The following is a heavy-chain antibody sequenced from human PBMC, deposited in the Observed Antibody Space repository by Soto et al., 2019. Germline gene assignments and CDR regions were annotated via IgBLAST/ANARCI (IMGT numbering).Heavy chain of an antibody. CDR2: INSDGSST. D-gene: IGHD3-3*01. Sequence: EVQLVESGGGLVQPGGSLRLSCAASGFTFSSYWMHWVRQAPGKGLVWVSRINSDGSSTSYADSVKGRFTISRDNAKNTLYLQMNSLRAEDTAVYYCARRRITIFGGGNVAFDYWGQGTLVTVSS. CDR1: GFTFSSYW. CDR3: ARRRITIFGGGNVAFDY. V-gene: IGHV3-74*01. J-gene: IGHJ4*02.